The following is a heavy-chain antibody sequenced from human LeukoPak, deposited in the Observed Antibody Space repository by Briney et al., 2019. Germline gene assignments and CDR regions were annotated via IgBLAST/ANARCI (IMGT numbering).Heavy chain of an antibody. CDR2: IFWDDDN. CDR1: GFSFSTNAVG. CDR3: AHRGSGSFLFDF. V-gene: IGHV2-5*02. Sequence: SGPTLVKPTQTLTLTCTFSGFSFSTNAVGVGWIRQPPGKALEWLALIFWDDDNRYSPSLKSRLTVTKDTSRNQVVLTMTNMDPVDTATYYCAHRGSGSFLFDFWGQGALVTVSS. J-gene: IGHJ4*02. D-gene: IGHD3-10*01.